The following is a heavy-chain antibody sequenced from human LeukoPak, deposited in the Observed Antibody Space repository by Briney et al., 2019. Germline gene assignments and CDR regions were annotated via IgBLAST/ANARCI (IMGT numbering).Heavy chain of an antibody. V-gene: IGHV4-59*08. D-gene: IGHD1-1*01. CDR2: IYYSGTT. CDR1: GGSMSSYY. J-gene: IGHJ4*01. CDR3: ARHMGLGYTYFYPYFDY. Sequence: SETLSLTCTVSGGSMSSYYWSWIRQPPGKGLEWIGYIYYSGTTNYNPSLKSRVTMSVDTSKNQFSLKLSSVTAADTAVYYCARHMGLGYTYFYPYFDYWGQGTLVTVSS.